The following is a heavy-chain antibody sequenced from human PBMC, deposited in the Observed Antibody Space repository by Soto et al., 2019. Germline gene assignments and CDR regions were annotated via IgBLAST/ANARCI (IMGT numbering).Heavy chain of an antibody. V-gene: IGHV3-11*06. Sequence: GGSLTLSCAASGFTFSDYYMSWIRQAPGKGLEWVSYIISSSSYTNYADSVKGRSTLSRDNAKNSMYLPMNSLRAEDTAVYYCARDAYSSSAAYDYWGQGTRVTVSS. CDR2: IISSSSYT. J-gene: IGHJ4*02. D-gene: IGHD6-6*01. CDR3: ARDAYSSSAAYDY. CDR1: GFTFSDYY.